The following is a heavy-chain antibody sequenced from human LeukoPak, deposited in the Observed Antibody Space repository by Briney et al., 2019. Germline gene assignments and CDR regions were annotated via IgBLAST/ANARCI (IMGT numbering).Heavy chain of an antibody. D-gene: IGHD6-19*01. V-gene: IGHV3-21*01. CDR1: GFTFSSYS. CDR2: ISSSSSYI. Sequence: GGSLRLSCAASGFTFSSYSMNWVRQAPGKGLEWVSSISSSSSYIYYADSVKGRFTISRDNAKNSLYLQMNSLRAEDTAVYYCARDLTRVAADAFDIWGQGTTVTVSS. CDR3: ARDLTRVAADAFDI. J-gene: IGHJ3*02.